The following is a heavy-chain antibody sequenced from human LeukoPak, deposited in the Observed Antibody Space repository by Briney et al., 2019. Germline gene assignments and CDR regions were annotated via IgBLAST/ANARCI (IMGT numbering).Heavy chain of an antibody. Sequence: SETLSLTCTVSGGSISSYYWSWIRQPPGKGLEWIGYIYYSGSTNYNPSLKSRVTISVDTSKNQFSLKLSSVTAADTAVYYCARDGPYKWNDRDAFDIWGQGTIVTVSS. CDR1: GGSISSYY. V-gene: IGHV4-59*01. CDR3: ARDGPYKWNDRDAFDI. D-gene: IGHD1-20*01. CDR2: IYYSGST. J-gene: IGHJ3*02.